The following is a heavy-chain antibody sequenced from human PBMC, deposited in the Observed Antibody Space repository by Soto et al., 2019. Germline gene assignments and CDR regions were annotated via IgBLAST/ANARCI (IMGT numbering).Heavy chain of an antibody. CDR2: IKQDGSEK. CDR3: ARVGVAGTNRDAFEI. CDR1: GFTFSSYW. J-gene: IGHJ3*02. V-gene: IGHV3-7*01. Sequence: GGSLRLSCAASGFTFSSYWMSWVRQAPGKGLEWVANIKQDGSEKYYVDSVKGRFTITRDNAKNSLYLQMNSLRAEDTAAYYCARVGVAGTNRDAFEIWGQGTMVTVSS. D-gene: IGHD6-19*01.